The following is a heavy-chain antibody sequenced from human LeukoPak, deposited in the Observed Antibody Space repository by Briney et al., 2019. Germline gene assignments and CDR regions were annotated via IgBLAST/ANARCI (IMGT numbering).Heavy chain of an antibody. CDR2: ISTDGSTT. CDR3: LRSFDY. CDR1: GFTFSSYW. J-gene: IGHJ4*02. V-gene: IGHV3-74*01. Sequence: GGSLRLSCAASGFTFSSYWMHWVRQAPGKGLVWVSRISTDGSTTSYADSVKGRFTISRDNAKNTLFLQMNSLRAEDTAVYYCLRSFDYWGQGTPVTVSS.